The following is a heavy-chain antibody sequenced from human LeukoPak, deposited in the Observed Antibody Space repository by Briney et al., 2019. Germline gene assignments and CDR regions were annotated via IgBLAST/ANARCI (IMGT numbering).Heavy chain of an antibody. Sequence: GGSLRLSCAASGFTFSTYVMNWVRQAPGKGLEWVSVISDSGGSTYSADSVRGRFTISRDNSKNTLYLQMNSLRAEDTAVYYCARRNWNDQYYYYGMDVWGPGTTATVSS. CDR3: ARRNWNDQYYYYGMDV. J-gene: IGHJ6*02. V-gene: IGHV3-23*01. CDR1: GFTFSTYV. D-gene: IGHD1-1*01. CDR2: ISDSGGST.